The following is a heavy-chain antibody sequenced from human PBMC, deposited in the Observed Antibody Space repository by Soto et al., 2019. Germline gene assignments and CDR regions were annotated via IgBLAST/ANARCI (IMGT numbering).Heavy chain of an antibody. CDR1: GFTFSSYW. V-gene: IGHV3-7*01. Sequence: GGSLRLSCAASGFTFSSYWMSWVRQAPGKGLEWVANMKQDGSEIYYVDSVKGRFTISRDNAKNSLYLQMNSLRAEDTAVYYCARRPQNYDFWSGRPQYYFDYWGQGTLVTVSS. CDR2: MKQDGSEI. CDR3: ARRPQNYDFWSGRPQYYFDY. J-gene: IGHJ4*02. D-gene: IGHD3-3*01.